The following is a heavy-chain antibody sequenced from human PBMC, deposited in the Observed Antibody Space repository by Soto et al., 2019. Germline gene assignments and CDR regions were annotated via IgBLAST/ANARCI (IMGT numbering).Heavy chain of an antibody. CDR1: GYTFTSFP. CDR3: ARGAGRPNWFDP. V-gene: IGHV1-3*01. D-gene: IGHD6-19*01. J-gene: IGHJ5*02. Sequence: ASVKVSCKSSGYTFTSFPMHWVRQAPGHRPEWMGWINPGTGNTKYSQKFQGRVSFSMNTSASTVYMGLSSLRSEDTAVYHCARGAGRPNWFDPWGQGXLVTVSS. CDR2: INPGTGNT.